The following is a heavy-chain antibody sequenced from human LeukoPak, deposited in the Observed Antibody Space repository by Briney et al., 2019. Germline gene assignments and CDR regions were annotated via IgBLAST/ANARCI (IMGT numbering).Heavy chain of an antibody. CDR3: AQISVDTSRNRWADFDS. CDR2: LNYNGGNT. CDR1: GFTFSNAW. J-gene: IGHJ4*02. V-gene: IGHV3-23*01. Sequence: GGSLRLSCAASGFTFSNAWMTWLRQAPGKGLEWVSALNYNGGNTYYADSVKGRFTISRDNSKNMLYLQMNSLRAEDTAIYYCAQISVDTSRNRWADFDSWGQGILVTVSS. D-gene: IGHD5-18*01.